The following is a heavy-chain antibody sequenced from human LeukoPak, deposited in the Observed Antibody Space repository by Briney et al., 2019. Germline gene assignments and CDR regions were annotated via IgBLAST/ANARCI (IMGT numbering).Heavy chain of an antibody. D-gene: IGHD3-22*01. CDR3: ARPHFDSSGYEFDY. J-gene: IGHJ4*02. CDR2: IYPGDSDT. Sequence: GESLQISCKGSGYGFTSYWIGWVRQMPGKGLEWVGIIYPGDSDTRYSPSFQGQVTISADKSLRTAYLQWSSLKASDTAMYYCARPHFDSSGYEFDYWGQGTLVTVSS. V-gene: IGHV5-51*01. CDR1: GYGFTSYW.